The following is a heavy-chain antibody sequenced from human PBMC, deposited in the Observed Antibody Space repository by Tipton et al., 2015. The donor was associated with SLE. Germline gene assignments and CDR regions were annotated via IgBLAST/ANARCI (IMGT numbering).Heavy chain of an antibody. CDR1: DYSINNGYY. D-gene: IGHD1-20*01. CDR2: IYYSGST. J-gene: IGHJ4*02. CDR3: ARDRSITGSDY. Sequence: TLSLTCAVSDYSINNGYYWGWIRQPPGKGLEWIGYIYYSGSTNYNPSLKSRVTISVDTSKNQFSLKVSSVTAADTAVYYCARDRSITGSDYWGQGTLVTVSS. V-gene: IGHV4-38-2*02.